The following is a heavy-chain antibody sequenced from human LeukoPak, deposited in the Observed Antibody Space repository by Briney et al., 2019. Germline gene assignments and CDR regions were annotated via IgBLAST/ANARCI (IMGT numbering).Heavy chain of an antibody. J-gene: IGHJ4*02. Sequence: ASVKVSCKASGYTFTSYGIGWVRQAPGQGLEWMGWISAYNGNTNYAQKLQGRVTMTTDTSTSTAYMELRSLRSDDTAVYYCAREADSYYYGSGSYSYWGQGTLVTVSS. D-gene: IGHD3-10*01. CDR3: AREADSYYYGSGSYSY. V-gene: IGHV1-18*01. CDR2: ISAYNGNT. CDR1: GYTFTSYG.